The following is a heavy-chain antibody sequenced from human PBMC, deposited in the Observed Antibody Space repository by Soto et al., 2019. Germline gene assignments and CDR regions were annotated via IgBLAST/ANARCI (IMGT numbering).Heavy chain of an antibody. CDR1: GFTFSSYS. D-gene: IGHD2-2*01. J-gene: IGHJ6*03. CDR3: ARDMRHCSSTSCPLEDYYYYYYMDV. CDR2: ISSSSSYI. Sequence: GGSLRLSCAASGFTFSSYSMNWVRQAPGKGLEWVSSISSSSSYIYYADSVKGRFTISRDNAKNSLYLQMNSLRAEDTAVYYCARDMRHCSSTSCPLEDYYYYYYMDVWGKGTMVTVSS. V-gene: IGHV3-21*01.